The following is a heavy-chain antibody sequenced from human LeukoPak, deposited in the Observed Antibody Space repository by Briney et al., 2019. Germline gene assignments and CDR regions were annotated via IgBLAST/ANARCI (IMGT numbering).Heavy chain of an antibody. CDR3: ARESDKHYDFWSGYLALDY. V-gene: IGHV3-48*01. CDR1: GFTFSYYS. D-gene: IGHD3-3*01. Sequence: PGGSPRLSCAASGFTFSYYSMNWVRQAPEKGMEWVSYISSSGTTIYYADSVKGRFTISRDNAKNSLYLQMNSLRVEDTAVYYCARESDKHYDFWSGYLALDYWGQGTLVTVSS. J-gene: IGHJ4*02. CDR2: ISSSGTTI.